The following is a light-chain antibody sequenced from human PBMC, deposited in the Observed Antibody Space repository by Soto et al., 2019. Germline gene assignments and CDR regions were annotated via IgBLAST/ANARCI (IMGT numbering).Light chain of an antibody. Sequence: DIQMTQSPSTLSASVXDRVTITCRASQSISNWLAWYQQKAGKAPKLLIYRASSLQSGVPSRFTGSGSGTEFTLTISSLQPDDFATYYCQQYDTYWTFGQGTKVVIK. CDR1: QSISNW. V-gene: IGKV1-5*03. CDR3: QQYDTYWT. J-gene: IGKJ1*01. CDR2: RAS.